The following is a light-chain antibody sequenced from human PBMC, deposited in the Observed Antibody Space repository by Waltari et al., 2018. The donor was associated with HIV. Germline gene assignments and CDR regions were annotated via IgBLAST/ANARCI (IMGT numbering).Light chain of an antibody. CDR2: DAS. CDR3: QQRSKLIT. J-gene: IGKJ5*01. V-gene: IGKV3-11*01. CDR1: QSISTY. Sequence: EIVLTQSPATLSLSPGERATLSCRASQSISTYLAWYQHKAGQAPRLLIYDASNRATGIPARFSGSGSGTDFTLTISSLEPEDFAVYYCQQRSKLITFGQGTRLEIK.